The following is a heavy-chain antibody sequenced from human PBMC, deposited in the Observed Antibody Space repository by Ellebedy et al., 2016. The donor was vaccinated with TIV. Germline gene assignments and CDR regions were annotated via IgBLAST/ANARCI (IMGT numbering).Heavy chain of an antibody. V-gene: IGHV4-61*01. Sequence: SETLSLTXTVSGGSVSSGSYYWSWIRQPAGKGLEWIGYIYYSGSTNYNPSLKSRVTISVDTSKNQFSLKLSSVTAADTAVYYCARESYRVAYTSDYYYMDVWGKGTTVTVSS. J-gene: IGHJ6*03. D-gene: IGHD5/OR15-5a*01. CDR1: GGSVSSGSYY. CDR3: ARESYRVAYTSDYYYMDV. CDR2: IYYSGST.